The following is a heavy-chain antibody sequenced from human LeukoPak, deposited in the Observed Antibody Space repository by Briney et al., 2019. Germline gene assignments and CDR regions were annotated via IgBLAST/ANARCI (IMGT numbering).Heavy chain of an antibody. D-gene: IGHD1-14*01. Sequence: GGSLRLSCAASGFTLSSYWMPWVRQAPGKGLVWVSRINSDGSSTSYADSVKGRFTISRDNAKNTLYLQMNSLRAEDTAVYYCARDGIRDLMPSYYYYGMDVWGQGTTVTVSS. V-gene: IGHV3-74*01. CDR1: GFTLSSYW. CDR2: INSDGSST. CDR3: ARDGIRDLMPSYYYYGMDV. J-gene: IGHJ6*02.